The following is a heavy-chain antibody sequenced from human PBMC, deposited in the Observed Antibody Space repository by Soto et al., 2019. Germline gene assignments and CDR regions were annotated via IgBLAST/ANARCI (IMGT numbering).Heavy chain of an antibody. V-gene: IGHV4-30-2*01. J-gene: IGHJ4*02. Sequence: SEIMSLTYAVSGGYIRNGGYSWSWIRQPPGKGLEWIGYIYHSGSTYYNPSLKSRVTISVDRSKNQFSLKLSSVTAADTAVYYCARVPIVWGQGTLVTVSS. CDR1: GGYIRNGGYS. CDR2: IYHSGST. CDR3: ARVPIV. D-gene: IGHD3-16*02.